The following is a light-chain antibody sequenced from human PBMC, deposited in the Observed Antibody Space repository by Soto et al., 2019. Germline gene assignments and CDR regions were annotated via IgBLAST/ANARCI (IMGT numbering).Light chain of an antibody. CDR3: QQAHDFPWT. V-gene: IGKV1-12*01. J-gene: IGKJ1*01. Sequence: IRMTQSPSSLSASTGDRVTITCRASQSIIKWLAWYQQKPGGAPRLLVYETSTLQSGVSSRFSGSGSGTEFTLTISGLQPEDFATYYCQQAHDFPWTFGQGTKVEIK. CDR2: ETS. CDR1: QSIIKW.